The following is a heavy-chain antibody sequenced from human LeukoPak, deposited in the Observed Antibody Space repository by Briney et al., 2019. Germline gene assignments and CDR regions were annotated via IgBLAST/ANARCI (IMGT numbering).Heavy chain of an antibody. CDR1: GVSITSYY. CDR3: ARGIPYCSGGSCYYFDY. Sequence: SETLSLTCSVSGVSITSYYWNWIRQSPGKGLEWLGNIHSRGTTNYNPSLKSRVTLSLDTSKSQFALKVTSVTAADTAVYYCARGIPYCSGGSCYYFDYWGQGTLVTVSS. CDR2: IHSRGTT. J-gene: IGHJ4*02. V-gene: IGHV4-59*13. D-gene: IGHD2-15*01.